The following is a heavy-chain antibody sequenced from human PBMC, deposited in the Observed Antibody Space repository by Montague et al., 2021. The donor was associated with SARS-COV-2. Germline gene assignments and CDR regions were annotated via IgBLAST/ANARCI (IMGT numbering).Heavy chain of an antibody. CDR2: MSYSGRT. J-gene: IGHJ6*03. Sequence: SETLSLICTVSGGSVSSSPYYWGWIRQPPGRGLEWVGSMSYSGRTYFXPSLKSRLTISVDSSENQFSLRLSSVTAADTAVYYCASSYYYGSGTYVYNYYMDVWGKGTTVTVS. D-gene: IGHD3-10*01. CDR1: GGSVSSSPYY. V-gene: IGHV4-39*01. CDR3: ASSYYYGSGTYVYNYYMDV.